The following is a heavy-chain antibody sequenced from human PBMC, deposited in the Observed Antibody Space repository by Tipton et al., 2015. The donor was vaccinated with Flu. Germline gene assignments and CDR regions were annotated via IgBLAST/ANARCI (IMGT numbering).Heavy chain of an antibody. CDR2: IHESGST. V-gene: IGHV4-61*02. CDR3: ARAYSNRGLSYYFGMDV. CDR1: GGSISSGTYY. Sequence: GLVKPSQTLSLTCTVSGGSISSGTYYWTWMRQPAGKGLEWIGRIHESGSTNYNPSLRSRVTMSVDTSKNHFSLKLRSVTAADTAVYYCARAYSNRGLSYYFGMDVWGQGTTVTVSS. J-gene: IGHJ6*02. D-gene: IGHD4-11*01.